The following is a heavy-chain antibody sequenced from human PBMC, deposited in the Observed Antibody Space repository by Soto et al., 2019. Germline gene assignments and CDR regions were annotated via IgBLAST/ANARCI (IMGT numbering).Heavy chain of an antibody. Sequence: QVQLVQSGAEVTKPGASVKVSCKASGYTFTSYGISWVRQAPGQGLEWMGWISAYNGNTNYAQQLQGRGTMTTDTSTSTAYMELRSLRSDDTAVYYCARASCSGGSCYAFDIWGQGTMVTVSS. CDR1: GYTFTSYG. CDR2: ISAYNGNT. J-gene: IGHJ3*02. V-gene: IGHV1-18*01. CDR3: ARASCSGGSCYAFDI. D-gene: IGHD2-15*01.